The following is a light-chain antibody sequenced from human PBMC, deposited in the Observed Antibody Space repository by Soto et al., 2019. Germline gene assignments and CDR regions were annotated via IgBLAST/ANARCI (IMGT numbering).Light chain of an antibody. CDR2: DAS. CDR1: QSVSSD. CDR3: QQRSNWPST. J-gene: IGKJ5*01. Sequence: IVMTQSPATLSVSPGERATLSCRASQSVSSDLAWYHQKPGQAPRLLIYDASNRATGIPARFSGSGSGTDFTLTISSLEPEDFAVYYCQQRSNWPSTFGQGTRLEIK. V-gene: IGKV3-11*01.